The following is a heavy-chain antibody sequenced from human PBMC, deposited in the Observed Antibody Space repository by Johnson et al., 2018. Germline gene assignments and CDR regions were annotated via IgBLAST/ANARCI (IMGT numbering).Heavy chain of an antibody. CDR1: GFTFSSYG. D-gene: IGHD5-18*01. J-gene: IGHJ6*03. V-gene: IGHV3-NL1*01. CDR2: ISGSGGST. Sequence: QVQLVQSGGGVVQPGRSLRLSCAASGFTFSSYGMHWVRQAPGKGLEWVSGISGSGGSTYYADSVKGRFTISRDNSKNTLYLQRNSLRAEDTAVYYCARDGARDTAKVQWGVLGPGKPYYYRDVWGKGTTVTVSS. CDR3: ARDGARDTAKVQWGVLGPGKPYYYRDV.